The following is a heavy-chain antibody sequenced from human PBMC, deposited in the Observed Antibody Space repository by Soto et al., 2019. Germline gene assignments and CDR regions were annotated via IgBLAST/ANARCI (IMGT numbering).Heavy chain of an antibody. D-gene: IGHD6-13*01. Sequence: SETLSLTCTVSGGSISSGDYYWSWIRQPPGKGLEWIGYIYYSGSTYYNPSLKSRVTISVDTSKNQFSLKLSSVTAAATAVYYCAGIAAAGTRFDYSGQGTRVTVSS. V-gene: IGHV4-30-4*01. CDR2: IYYSGST. CDR3: AGIAAAGTRFDY. J-gene: IGHJ4*02. CDR1: GGSISSGDYY.